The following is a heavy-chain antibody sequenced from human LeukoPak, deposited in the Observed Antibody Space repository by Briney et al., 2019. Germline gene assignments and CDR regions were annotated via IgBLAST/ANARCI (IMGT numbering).Heavy chain of an antibody. J-gene: IGHJ5*02. D-gene: IGHD3-22*01. V-gene: IGHV4-31*03. CDR3: ARDTYDSSGYPSPGWFDP. CDR2: IYYSGST. Sequence: PSETLSLTCTVSGGYISSGGYYWSWIRQHPGKGLEWIGYIYYSGSTYYNPSLKSRVTISVDTSKNQFSLKLSSVTAADTAVYYCARDTYDSSGYPSPGWFDPWGQGTLVTVSS. CDR1: GGYISSGGYY.